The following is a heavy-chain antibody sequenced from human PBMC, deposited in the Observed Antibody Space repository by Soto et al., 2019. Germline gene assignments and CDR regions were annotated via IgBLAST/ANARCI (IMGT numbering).Heavy chain of an antibody. CDR2: IYYDGSNK. J-gene: IGHJ4*02. D-gene: IGHD6-13*01. CDR1: GFTFSSYA. V-gene: IGHV3-30-3*01. CDR3: ARELAAAGREEHDY. Sequence: QVQLVESGGGVVQPGRSLRLSCAASGFTFSSYAMHWVRHAPGTGLEWVAVIYYDGSNKYYADSAKGRFTISRDNSKNTLDLQMNSMRAEDTAVYYCARELAAAGREEHDYWGQGNLVTVSS.